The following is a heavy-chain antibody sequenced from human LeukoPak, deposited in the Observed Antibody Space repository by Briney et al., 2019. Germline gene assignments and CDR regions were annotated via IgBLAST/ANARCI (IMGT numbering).Heavy chain of an antibody. CDR2: VSARGDST. Sequence: GGSLRLSCAASGFTLSSYGMSWVRQAPAKGLEWVSTVSARGDSTYYVDSVKGRFTISRDNSKNTLYLQMDSLRAEDTAVYFCAKRDCSDNNCYFVNWGQGTLVTVSS. D-gene: IGHD1-20*01. J-gene: IGHJ4*02. V-gene: IGHV3-23*01. CDR1: GFTLSSYG. CDR3: AKRDCSDNNCYFVN.